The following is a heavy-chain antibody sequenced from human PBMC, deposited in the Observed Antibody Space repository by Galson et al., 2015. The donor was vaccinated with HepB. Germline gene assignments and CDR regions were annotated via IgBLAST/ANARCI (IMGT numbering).Heavy chain of an antibody. V-gene: IGHV3-23*01. Sequence: SLRLSCAASGFTFSSYAMSWVRQAPGKGLEWVSAISGSGGSTYYADSVKGRFTISRDNAKNSLYLQMNSLRAEDTAVYYCARDGYFETYYDFWSGYYTGHHYFDYWGQGTLVTVSS. CDR3: ARDGYFETYYDFWSGYYTGHHYFDY. CDR2: ISGSGGST. D-gene: IGHD3-3*01. J-gene: IGHJ4*02. CDR1: GFTFSSYA.